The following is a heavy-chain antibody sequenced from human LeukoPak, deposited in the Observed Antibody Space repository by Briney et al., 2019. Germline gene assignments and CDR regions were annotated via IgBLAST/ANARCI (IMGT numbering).Heavy chain of an antibody. V-gene: IGHV4-31*03. CDR1: GGSISSGGYY. J-gene: IGHJ4*02. CDR3: ARQGALDYGDSYFDY. Sequence: PSQTLSLTCTVSGGSISSGGYYWSWIRQHPGKGLEWIEYIYYSGSAYYNPSLESRVTISVDTSKNQFSLKLSSVTAADTAVYYCARQGALDYGDSYFDYWGQGTLVTVSS. D-gene: IGHD4-17*01. CDR2: IYYSGSA.